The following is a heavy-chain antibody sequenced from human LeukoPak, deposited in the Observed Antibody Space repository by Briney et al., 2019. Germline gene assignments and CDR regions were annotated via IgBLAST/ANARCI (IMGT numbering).Heavy chain of an antibody. CDR3: AKGMTTVTKDAFDI. CDR2: IYYSGST. J-gene: IGHJ3*02. V-gene: IGHV4-59*12. CDR1: GGSISSYY. Sequence: SETLSLTCTVSGGSISSYYWSWIRQPPGKGLEWIGYIYYSGSTNYNPSLKSRVTISVDTSKNQFSLKLSSVTAADTAVYYCAKGMTTVTKDAFDIWGQGTMVTVSS. D-gene: IGHD4-17*01.